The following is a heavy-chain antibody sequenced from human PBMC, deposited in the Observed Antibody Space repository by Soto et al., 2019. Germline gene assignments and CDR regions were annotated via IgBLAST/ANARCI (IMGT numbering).Heavy chain of an antibody. J-gene: IGHJ3*02. CDR2: MSHSGGT. Sequence: QVQLQQWGAGLLKPSETLSLTCAVYGGFVSSGSYYWSWIRQPPGKGLEWIGEMSHSGGTDFNPSLKSRVTISGDTSQHQFSLKMSSVTGADTALYYCARVERGTATTVVDAFDIGGPGTKVTVSS. D-gene: IGHD2-21*02. CDR3: ARVERGTATTVVDAFDI. CDR1: GGFVSSGSYY. V-gene: IGHV4-34*01.